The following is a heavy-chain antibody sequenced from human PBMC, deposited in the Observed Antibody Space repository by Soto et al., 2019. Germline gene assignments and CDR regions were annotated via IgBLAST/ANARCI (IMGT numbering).Heavy chain of an antibody. V-gene: IGHV3-33*01. Sequence: QVQLVESGGGVGQPGRSLRLSCAASGFTFSSYGMHWVRQAPGKGLEWVAVIWYDGSNKYYADSVKGRFTISRDNSKNTLYLQMNSLRAEDTAVYYCAREFSGSWYGYWGQGTLVTVSS. CDR2: IWYDGSNK. D-gene: IGHD6-13*01. CDR1: GFTFSSYG. CDR3: AREFSGSWYGY. J-gene: IGHJ4*02.